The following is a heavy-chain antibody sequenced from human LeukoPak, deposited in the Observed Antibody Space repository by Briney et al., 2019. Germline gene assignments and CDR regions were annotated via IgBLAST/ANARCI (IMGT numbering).Heavy chain of an antibody. CDR1: GYRFINYW. V-gene: IGHV5-51*01. CDR3: ARRAPPPEPTPYYGMDV. CDR2: IYPGDSDT. J-gene: IGHJ6*02. Sequence: GESLKISCKASGYRFINYWIAWVRQMPGKGLEWMGIIYPGDSDTRYSPSFQGQVTISADESISTAYLQWSTLKASDTAMYYCARRAPPPEPTPYYGMDVWGQGTSVTVSS.